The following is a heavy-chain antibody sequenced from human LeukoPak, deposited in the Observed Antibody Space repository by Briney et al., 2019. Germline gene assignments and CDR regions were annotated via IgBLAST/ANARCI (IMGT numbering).Heavy chain of an antibody. D-gene: IGHD3-22*01. CDR2: IYSGGST. CDR1: GXTFSSYA. J-gene: IGHJ4*02. Sequence: SGGSLRLSCAASGXTFSSYAMSWVRQAPGKGLEWVSVIYSGGSTYYADSVKGRFTISRHNSKNTLYLQMNSLRAEDTAVYYCARVWGSGYWSYWGQGTLVTVSS. CDR3: ARVWGSGYWSY. V-gene: IGHV3-53*04.